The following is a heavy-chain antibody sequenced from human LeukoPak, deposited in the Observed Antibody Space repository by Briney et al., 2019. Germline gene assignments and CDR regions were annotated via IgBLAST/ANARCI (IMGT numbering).Heavy chain of an antibody. J-gene: IGHJ4*02. Sequence: PSETLSLTCTVSGGSISSGGYYWSWIRQHPGKGLEWIGYIYYSGSTNYNPSLKSRVTISVDTSKNQFSLKLSSVTAADTAVYYCARGYYGSGSYYNGFSEGYFDYWGQGTLVTVSS. V-gene: IGHV4-61*08. CDR3: ARGYYGSGSYYNGFSEGYFDY. D-gene: IGHD3-10*01. CDR2: IYYSGST. CDR1: GGSISSGGYY.